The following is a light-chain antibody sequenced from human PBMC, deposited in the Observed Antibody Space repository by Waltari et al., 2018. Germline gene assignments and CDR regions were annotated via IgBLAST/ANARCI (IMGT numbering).Light chain of an antibody. Sequence: DIQMTQSPSSLSASVGDRITITCRASQSISNYLNWYQQNQGKAPKVLIYAASSLQSGVPSRFSGSGSGTDFTLTISSLQPEDFATYYCQQSYSTPRTFGQGTKVEIK. CDR3: QQSYSTPRT. CDR2: AAS. CDR1: QSISNY. J-gene: IGKJ1*01. V-gene: IGKV1-39*01.